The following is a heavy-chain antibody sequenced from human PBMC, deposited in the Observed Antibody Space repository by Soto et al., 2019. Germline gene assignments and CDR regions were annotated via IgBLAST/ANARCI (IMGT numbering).Heavy chain of an antibody. D-gene: IGHD3-3*01. CDR2: ISGSGGST. J-gene: IGHJ6*03. V-gene: IGHV3-23*01. Sequence: GGSLRLSCAASGFTFSSYAMSWVRQAPGKGLEWVSAISGSGGSTYYADSVKGRFTISRDNSKNTLYLQMNSLRAEDTAVYYCAKDTIFGVVIPRSGLRPGNYYMDVWGKGTTVTVSS. CDR1: GFTFSSYA. CDR3: AKDTIFGVVIPRSGLRPGNYYMDV.